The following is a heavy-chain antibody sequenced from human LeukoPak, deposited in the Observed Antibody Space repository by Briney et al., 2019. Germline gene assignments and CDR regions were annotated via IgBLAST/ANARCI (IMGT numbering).Heavy chain of an antibody. D-gene: IGHD2-2*01. Sequence: KPSETLSLTCTVSGGSISSYYWSWIRQPPGKGLEWIGYIYYSGSTNYNPSLKSRVTISVDTSKNQFSLKLSSVTAADTAVYYCARGGGYCSSTSCSIGYYYYYMDVWGKGTTVTVSS. CDR1: GGSISSYY. CDR2: IYYSGST. J-gene: IGHJ6*03. CDR3: ARGGGYCSSTSCSIGYYYYYMDV. V-gene: IGHV4-59*01.